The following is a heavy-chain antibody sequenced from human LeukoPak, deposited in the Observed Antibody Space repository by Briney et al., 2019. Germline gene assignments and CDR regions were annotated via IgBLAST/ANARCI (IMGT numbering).Heavy chain of an antibody. J-gene: IGHJ4*02. Sequence: SETLSLTCTVSGGSISSGGYYWNWIRQHPGKGLEWIEYIYNSGGTYYNPSLKSRSTISLDPSKNQISLKLSSVIAADTAVYYCARGYCTNGVCSSDYFDYWGQGTLVTVSS. D-gene: IGHD2-8*01. CDR3: ARGYCTNGVCSSDYFDY. CDR2: IYNSGGT. V-gene: IGHV4-31*03. CDR1: GGSISSGGYY.